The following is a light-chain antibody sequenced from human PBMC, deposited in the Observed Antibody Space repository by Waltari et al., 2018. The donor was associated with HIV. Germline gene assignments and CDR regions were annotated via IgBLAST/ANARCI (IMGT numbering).Light chain of an antibody. Sequence: QSVLTQPPSASGTPGQRVTISCSGSRSNIGRNFVSWYQQLPGMAPKLLIYRNNQRPSGVPDRFSGSKSGTSASLAISGLRSEDGADYYCAVWDDSLTGHVVFGGGTKLTVL. J-gene: IGLJ2*01. CDR1: RSNIGRNF. CDR2: RNN. CDR3: AVWDDSLTGHVV. V-gene: IGLV1-47*01.